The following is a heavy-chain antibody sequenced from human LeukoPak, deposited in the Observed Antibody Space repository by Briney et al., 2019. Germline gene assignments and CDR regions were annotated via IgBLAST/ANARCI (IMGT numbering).Heavy chain of an antibody. J-gene: IGHJ6*03. D-gene: IGHD3-3*01. CDR3: ARQGVVFPTDYFYMDV. CDR2: MNLNSGNT. V-gene: IGHV1-8*03. Sequence: GASVKVSCKASGYTFTGYYMHWVRQATGQGLEWMGWMNLNSGNTGYAQKFQGRVTITRNTSLSTACMELSSLRSEDTAVYYCARQGVVFPTDYFYMDVWGKGTTVTVSS. CDR1: GYTFTGYY.